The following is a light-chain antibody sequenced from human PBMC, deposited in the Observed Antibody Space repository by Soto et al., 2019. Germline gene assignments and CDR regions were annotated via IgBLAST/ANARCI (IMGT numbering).Light chain of an antibody. V-gene: IGLV2-14*03. CDR3: SSYTSSSTPYV. CDR1: SSDVGGYDY. J-gene: IGLJ1*01. CDR2: DVS. Sequence: QSVLTQPASVSGSPGQASTISCTGSSSDVGGYDYVSWYQHHPGKAPKLMIHDVSNRPSGVSNRFSGSKSGNTASLTISGLQAEDEADYYCSSYTSSSTPYVFGTGTKVPVL.